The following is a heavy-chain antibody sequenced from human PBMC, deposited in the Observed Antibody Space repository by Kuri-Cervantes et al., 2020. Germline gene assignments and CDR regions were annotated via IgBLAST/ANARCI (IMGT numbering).Heavy chain of an antibody. Sequence: GGSLRLSCAASGFTFSSYAMHWVRQAPGKGLEYVSAISSNGGSTYYADSVKGRFTISRDNSKNTLYLQMGSLRAEDMAVYYCARVAWQRNTGAPFDYWGQGTLVTVSS. V-gene: IGHV3-64*02. CDR2: ISSNGGST. CDR3: ARVAWQRNTGAPFDY. J-gene: IGHJ4*02. D-gene: IGHD6-25*01. CDR1: GFTFSSYA.